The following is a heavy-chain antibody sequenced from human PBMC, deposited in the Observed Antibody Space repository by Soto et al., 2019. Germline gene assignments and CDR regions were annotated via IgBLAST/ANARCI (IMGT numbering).Heavy chain of an antibody. CDR3: ATGSRGYCSGGSCYPGGRYFDY. CDR2: FDPEDGET. Sequence: GASVKVSCKVSGYTLTELSMHWVRQAPGKGLEWMGGFDPEDGETIYAQKFQGRVTMTEDTSTDTAYMELSSLRSEDTAVYYCATGSRGYCSGGSCYPGGRYFDYWGQGTLVTVSS. J-gene: IGHJ4*02. D-gene: IGHD2-15*01. CDR1: GYTLTELS. V-gene: IGHV1-24*01.